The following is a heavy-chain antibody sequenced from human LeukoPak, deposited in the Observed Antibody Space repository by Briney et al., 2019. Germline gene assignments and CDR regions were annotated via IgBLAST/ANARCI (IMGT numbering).Heavy chain of an antibody. CDR2: INHSGST. CDR1: GGSFSGYY. D-gene: IGHD1-1*01. Sequence: PSETLSLTCAVYGGSFSGYYWSWIRQPPGKGLEWIGEINHSGSTNYNPSLKSRVTTSVDTSKNQFSPKLSSVTAVDTAVYYCARASTHSDYWGQGTLVTVSS. V-gene: IGHV4-34*01. CDR3: ARASTHSDY. J-gene: IGHJ4*02.